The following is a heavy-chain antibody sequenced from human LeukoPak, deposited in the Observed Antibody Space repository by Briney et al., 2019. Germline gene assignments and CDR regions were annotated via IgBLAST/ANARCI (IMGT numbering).Heavy chain of an antibody. V-gene: IGHV3-23*01. CDR2: ISGSGGNT. Sequence: GGSLRLSCAASGFTIRNYGMSWVRQAPGKGLEWVSAISGSGGNTYYADSVKGRFTISRDNSRNTLYLRMNSLRAEDTAVYYCAKDRYYDILTGEHWGQGTLVTVSS. CDR1: GFTIRNYG. D-gene: IGHD3-9*01. CDR3: AKDRYYDILTGEH. J-gene: IGHJ1*01.